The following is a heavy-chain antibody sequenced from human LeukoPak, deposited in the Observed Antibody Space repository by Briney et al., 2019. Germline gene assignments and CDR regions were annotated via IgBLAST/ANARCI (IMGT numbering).Heavy chain of an antibody. CDR2: ISSSSSYI. Sequence: GGSLRLSCAASGFTFSSYSMTWVRQAPGKGLEWVSSISSSSSYIYYADSVKGRFTISRDNAKNSLYLQMNSLRAEDTAVYYCARDDRYCSSTSCYTGAFDIWGQGTMVTVSS. CDR3: ARDDRYCSSTSCYTGAFDI. J-gene: IGHJ3*02. D-gene: IGHD2-2*02. CDR1: GFTFSSYS. V-gene: IGHV3-21*01.